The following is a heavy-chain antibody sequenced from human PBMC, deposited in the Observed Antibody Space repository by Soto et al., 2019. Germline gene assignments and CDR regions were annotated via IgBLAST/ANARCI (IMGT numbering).Heavy chain of an antibody. D-gene: IGHD6-13*01. J-gene: IGHJ4*02. CDR2: ISRDGNTI. Sequence: GGSLRLSCAASGFTFSDYYMTWIRQPPGKGLECVSYISRDGNTIHYADSVKGRFTISRDNAKKSLYLQMNSLRAEDTAVYYCARDGIAASGFFDYWGQGTLATVSS. V-gene: IGHV3-11*01. CDR1: GFTFSDYY. CDR3: ARDGIAASGFFDY.